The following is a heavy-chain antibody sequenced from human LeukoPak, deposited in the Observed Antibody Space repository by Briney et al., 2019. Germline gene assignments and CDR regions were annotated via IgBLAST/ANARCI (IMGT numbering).Heavy chain of an antibody. CDR3: ARDLTASPYYDFWSGTKAGY. D-gene: IGHD3-3*01. Sequence: SETLSLTCTVSGGSISSSSYYWGWIRQPPGKGLEWIGSIYYSGSTYYNPSLKSRVTISVDTSKNQFSLKLSSVTAADTAVYYCARDLTASPYYDFWSGTKAGYWGQGTLVTVSS. J-gene: IGHJ4*02. CDR2: IYYSGST. CDR1: GGSISSSSYY. V-gene: IGHV4-39*07.